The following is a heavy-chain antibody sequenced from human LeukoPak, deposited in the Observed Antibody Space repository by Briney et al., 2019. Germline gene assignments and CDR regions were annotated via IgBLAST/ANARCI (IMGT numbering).Heavy chain of an antibody. J-gene: IGHJ4*02. V-gene: IGHV3-30*18. CDR3: AKDKVLGYTLPLYYFDY. CDR1: GFTFSSYG. Sequence: GGSLRLSCAASGFTFSSYGMHWVRQAPGKGLEWVAVISYDGSNKYYADSVKGRFTISRDNSKNTLYLQMNSLRAEDTAVYYCAKDKVLGYTLPLYYFDYWGQGTLVTVSS. D-gene: IGHD6-13*01. CDR2: ISYDGSNK.